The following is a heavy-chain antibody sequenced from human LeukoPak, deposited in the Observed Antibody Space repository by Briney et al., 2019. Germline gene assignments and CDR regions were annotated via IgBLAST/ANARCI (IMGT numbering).Heavy chain of an antibody. V-gene: IGHV4-39*01. CDR2: NYHRGTT. Sequence: SETLSLTCTVSGGSISRSSDYWGWIRQPPGKGLEWIATNYHRGTTYYNPSLKSRITTSVDTSKNQFSLNLTSVIAADTAVYYCVGGRAFDVWGQGTMVTVSS. D-gene: IGHD3-16*01. CDR1: GGSISRSSDY. J-gene: IGHJ3*01. CDR3: VGGRAFDV.